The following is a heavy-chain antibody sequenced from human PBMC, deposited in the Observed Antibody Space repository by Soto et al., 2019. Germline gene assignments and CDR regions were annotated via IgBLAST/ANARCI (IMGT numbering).Heavy chain of an antibody. V-gene: IGHV3-64D*06. CDR3: VKDGAVTFSGWFFDY. Sequence: GSLRLSCSASGFPFSRFAIHWVRQAPGKGLVYVSGISFNGGDTYHADSVKGRFSISRDNSKNTVYLQMSSLRAEDTAVYYCVKDGAVTFSGWFFDYWGQGTPVTVSS. CDR2: ISFNGGDT. D-gene: IGHD4-4*01. CDR1: GFPFSRFA. J-gene: IGHJ4*02.